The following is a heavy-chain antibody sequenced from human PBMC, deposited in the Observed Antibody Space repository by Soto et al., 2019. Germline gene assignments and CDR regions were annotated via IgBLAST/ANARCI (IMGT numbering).Heavy chain of an antibody. CDR1: GYTFTSYG. V-gene: IGHV1-18*01. J-gene: IGHJ6*03. CDR3: ARVTYSGYDSGDYYYYYMDV. D-gene: IGHD5-12*01. CDR2: ISAYNGNT. Sequence: QVQLVQSGAEVKKPGASVKVSCKASGYTFTSYGISWVRQAPGQGLEWMGWISAYNGNTNYAQKLQGRVTMTTDTSTSTAYMELRSLRSDETAVYYCARVTYSGYDSGDYYYYYMDVWGKGTTVTVSS.